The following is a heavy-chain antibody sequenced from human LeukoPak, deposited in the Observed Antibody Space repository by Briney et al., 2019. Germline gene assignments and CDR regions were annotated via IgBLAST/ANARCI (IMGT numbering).Heavy chain of an antibody. D-gene: IGHD6-6*01. CDR3: ARGCKQLVSCYYYYYYMDV. J-gene: IGHJ6*03. CDR2: INHSGST. V-gene: IGHV4-34*01. Sequence: SETLSLTCAVYGGSFSGYYWSWIRQPPGKGLEWIGEINHSGSTNYNPSLKSRVTISVDTSKNQFSLKLSSVTAADTAVYYCARGCKQLVSCYYYYYYMDVWGKGTTVTVSS. CDR1: GGSFSGYY.